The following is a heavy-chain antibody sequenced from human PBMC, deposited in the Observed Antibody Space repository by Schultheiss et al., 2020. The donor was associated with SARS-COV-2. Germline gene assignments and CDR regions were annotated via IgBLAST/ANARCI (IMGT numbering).Heavy chain of an antibody. Sequence: SETLSLTCAVYGGSFSGYYWTWIRQPPGKGLEWIGEINHSGSTSYNPSLKSRVTISVDMSKNQFSLKLSSVTAADTAVYYCARHLGQWLDYFDYWGQGTLVTVSS. CDR3: ARHLGQWLDYFDY. J-gene: IGHJ4*02. D-gene: IGHD6-19*01. CDR1: GGSFSGYY. CDR2: INHSGST. V-gene: IGHV4-34*01.